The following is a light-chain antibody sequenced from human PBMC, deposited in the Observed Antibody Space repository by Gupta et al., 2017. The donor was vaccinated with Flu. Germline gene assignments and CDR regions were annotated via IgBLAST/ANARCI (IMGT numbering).Light chain of an antibody. CDR1: SGSVSSSYY. CDR3: LLYMGRDSWV. CDR2: STN. V-gene: IGLV8-61*01. J-gene: IGLJ3*02. Sequence: QTVVTQEPSFSVSPGGTVTLTCGLNSGSVSSSYYPSWYQQTPGQAPRTLIYSTNTRSSGVPDRSSGSILGNKAALTITGAQADDESDYYCLLYMGRDSWVFGGGTKLTVL.